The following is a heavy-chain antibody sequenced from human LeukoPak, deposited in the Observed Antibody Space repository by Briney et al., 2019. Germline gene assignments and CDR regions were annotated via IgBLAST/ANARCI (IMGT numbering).Heavy chain of an antibody. Sequence: ASVKVSCKASGYTFTSYGISWVRQAPGQGLEWMGWISAYSGNTNYAQKLQGRVTMTTDTSTSTAYMELRSLRSDDTAVYYCARDSLQLWSDDAFDIWGQGTMVTVSS. CDR1: GYTFTSYG. J-gene: IGHJ3*02. CDR2: ISAYSGNT. D-gene: IGHD5-18*01. CDR3: ARDSLQLWSDDAFDI. V-gene: IGHV1-18*01.